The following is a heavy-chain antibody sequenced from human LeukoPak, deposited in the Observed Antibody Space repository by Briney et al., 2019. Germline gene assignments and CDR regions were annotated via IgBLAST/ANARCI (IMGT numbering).Heavy chain of an antibody. D-gene: IGHD2-8*02. J-gene: IGHJ4*02. V-gene: IGHV3-23*01. CDR1: GFTISTFA. Sequence: GGSLRLSCAASGFTISTFAMIWVRQPPVKGLEWVSSIFPSGGEIHYADSVRGRFTISRDNSKSTLSLQMNSLRAEDTAIYYCATYRQVLLPFESWGQGTLVTVSS. CDR2: IFPSGGEI. CDR3: ATYRQVLLPFES.